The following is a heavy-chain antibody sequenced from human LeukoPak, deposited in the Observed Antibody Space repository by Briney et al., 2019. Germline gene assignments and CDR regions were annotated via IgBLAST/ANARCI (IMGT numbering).Heavy chain of an antibody. J-gene: IGHJ4*02. V-gene: IGHV1-69*05. CDR3: ATVDRRRIAVAGCFDY. CDR1: GGTFSSYA. CDR2: IIPIFGTA. D-gene: IGHD6-19*01. Sequence: SVKVSCKASGGTFSSYAISWVRQAPGQGLEWMGGIIPIFGTANYAQKFQGRVTITTDESTSTAYMELSSLRSEGTAVYYCATVDRRRIAVAGCFDYWGQGTLVTVSS.